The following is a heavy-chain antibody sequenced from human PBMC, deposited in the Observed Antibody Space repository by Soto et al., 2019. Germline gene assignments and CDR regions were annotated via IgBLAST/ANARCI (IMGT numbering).Heavy chain of an antibody. Sequence: GGSLRLSCAASGFTFSSYGMHWVRQAPGKGLEWVAVIWYDGSNKYYADSVKGRFTISRDNSKNTLYLQMNSLRAEDTAVYYCARDPGGSITMVRGVTAARSDAFDIWGQGTMVTVSS. V-gene: IGHV3-33*01. CDR1: GFTFSSYG. CDR3: ARDPGGSITMVRGVTAARSDAFDI. J-gene: IGHJ3*02. CDR2: IWYDGSNK. D-gene: IGHD3-10*01.